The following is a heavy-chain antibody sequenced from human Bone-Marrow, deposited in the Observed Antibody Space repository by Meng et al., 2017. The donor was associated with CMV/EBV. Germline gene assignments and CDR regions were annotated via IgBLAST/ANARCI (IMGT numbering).Heavy chain of an antibody. V-gene: IGHV3-30*03. D-gene: IGHD3-16*01. J-gene: IGHJ6*02. Sequence: GGSLRLSCAASGFTFRTYWMTWVRQAPGKGLEWVAVISYDGSNKYYADSVKGRFTISRDNSKNTLYLQMNSLRAEDTAVYYCASWGRGMDVWGQGTTVTVSS. CDR3: ASWGRGMDV. CDR2: ISYDGSNK. CDR1: GFTFRTYW.